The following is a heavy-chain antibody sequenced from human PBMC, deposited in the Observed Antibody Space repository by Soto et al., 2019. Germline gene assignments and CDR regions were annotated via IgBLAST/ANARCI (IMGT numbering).Heavy chain of an antibody. CDR1: GVSFSGFY. CDR3: ARGWGRIFDF. CDR2: INHSGST. D-gene: IGHD7-27*01. Sequence: PSETLSLTCAVYGVSFSGFYWILIRPPPGKGLEWIGEINHSGSTNYNPSLKSRVTISVDTSKNQFSLKLSSVTDADTAVYYCARGWGRIFDFWGQGTLVTVSS. J-gene: IGHJ4*01. V-gene: IGHV4-34*01.